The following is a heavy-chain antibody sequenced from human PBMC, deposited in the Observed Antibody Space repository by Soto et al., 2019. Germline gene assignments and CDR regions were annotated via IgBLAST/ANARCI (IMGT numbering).Heavy chain of an antibody. Sequence: SVKVSCKASGFTFTSHYIHWVRDAPGQGLEWMGWINPNSGGTSYAQKFQGRVTMTRDTSITTAYMELSRLSYDDTAVYYYAKSGRFFSPSLGYFDSFGRGALVTVSS. CDR2: INPNSGGT. J-gene: IGHJ4*02. CDR3: AKSGRFFSPSLGYFDS. D-gene: IGHD1-26*01. CDR1: GFTFTSHY. V-gene: IGHV1-2*02.